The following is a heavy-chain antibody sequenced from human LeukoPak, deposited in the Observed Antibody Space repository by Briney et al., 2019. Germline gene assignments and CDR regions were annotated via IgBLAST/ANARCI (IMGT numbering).Heavy chain of an antibody. J-gene: IGHJ6*02. CDR2: ISSSSSYI. CDR3: AREGQQLADYYYYGMDV. V-gene: IGHV3-21*01. Sequence: GGSLRLSCAASGFTFSSYSMNWVRQAPGKGLEWFSSISSSSSYIYYADSVKGRFTISRDNAKNSLYLQMNSLRAEDTAVYYCAREGQQLADYYYYGMDVWGQGTTVTVSS. CDR1: GFTFSSYS. D-gene: IGHD6-13*01.